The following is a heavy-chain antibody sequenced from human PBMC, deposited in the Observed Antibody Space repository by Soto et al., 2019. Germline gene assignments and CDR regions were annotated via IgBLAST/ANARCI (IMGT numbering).Heavy chain of an antibody. V-gene: IGHV1-18*01. CDR1: GYTFTSYG. J-gene: IGHJ4*02. Sequence: GASVKVSCKASGYTFTSYGIIWARQAPGQGLEWMGWISAYKGDTNSAQNFRGRVTLTTDTSTSTAYMELGSLRSDDTAVYYCARTAGNFWRGFYNFDFWGQGTLVTVSS. CDR3: ARTAGNFWRGFYNFDF. CDR2: ISAYKGDT. D-gene: IGHD3-3*01.